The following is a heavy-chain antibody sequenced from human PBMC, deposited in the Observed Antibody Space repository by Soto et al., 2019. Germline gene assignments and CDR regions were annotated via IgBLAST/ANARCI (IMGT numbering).Heavy chain of an antibody. CDR3: ARDKRSSGWYEDY. CDR1: GFTFSSYS. CDR2: ISSSSSYI. Sequence: EVQLVESGGGLVKPGGSLRLSCAASGFTFSSYSMNWVRHAPGKGLEWVSSISSSSSYIYYADSVKGRFTISRDNAKNSLYLQMNSLRAEDTAVYYCARDKRSSGWYEDYWGQGTLVTVSS. J-gene: IGHJ4*02. V-gene: IGHV3-21*01. D-gene: IGHD6-19*01.